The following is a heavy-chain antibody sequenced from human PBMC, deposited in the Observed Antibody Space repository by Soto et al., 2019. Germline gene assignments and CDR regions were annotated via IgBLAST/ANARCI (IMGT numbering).Heavy chain of an antibody. Sequence: PGGSLRLSCAASGFTFSSYAMSWVRQAPGKGLERVSAISGSGGSTYYADSVKGRFTISRDNSKNTLYLQMNSLRAEDTAVYYCAKSGEINCSGGSCYYTVAYFDYWGQGTLVTVSS. D-gene: IGHD2-15*01. V-gene: IGHV3-23*01. CDR2: ISGSGGST. J-gene: IGHJ4*02. CDR1: GFTFSSYA. CDR3: AKSGEINCSGGSCYYTVAYFDY.